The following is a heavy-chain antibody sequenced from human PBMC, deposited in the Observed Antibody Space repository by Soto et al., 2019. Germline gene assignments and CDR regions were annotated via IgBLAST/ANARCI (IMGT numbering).Heavy chain of an antibody. Sequence: HPGGSLRLSCAASGFTFSSYAMSWVRQAPGKGLEWVSAISGSGGSTYYADSVKGRFTISRENSKNTLYLQMNSLRAEDTAVYYCAKGFQLWSSNDYYYYGMDVWGQGTTVTVSS. CDR3: AKGFQLWSSNDYYYYGMDV. CDR2: ISGSGGST. V-gene: IGHV3-23*01. D-gene: IGHD5-18*01. J-gene: IGHJ6*02. CDR1: GFTFSSYA.